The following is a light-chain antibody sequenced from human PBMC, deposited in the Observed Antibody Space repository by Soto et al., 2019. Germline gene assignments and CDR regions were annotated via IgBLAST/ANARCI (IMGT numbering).Light chain of an antibody. J-gene: IGLJ1*01. Sequence: QSGLAHPRSVSPAPGQKVSIPCSGSSSNIGGNSVSWYQQLPGTAPKLRIYDDXKKPSGIPDRFSGSKSGTSATLGITGFQTGDEADYYCGSWDSSLSAYVFGTGTKVTVL. V-gene: IGLV1-51*01. CDR1: SSNIGGNS. CDR3: GSWDSSLSAYV. CDR2: DDX.